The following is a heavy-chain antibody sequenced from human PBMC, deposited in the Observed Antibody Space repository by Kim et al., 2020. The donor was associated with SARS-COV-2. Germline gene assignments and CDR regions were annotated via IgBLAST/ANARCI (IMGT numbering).Heavy chain of an antibody. D-gene: IGHD3-9*01. CDR2: IYSGGST. J-gene: IGHJ6*02. Sequence: GGSLRLSCAASGFTVSSNYMSWVRQAPGKGLEWVSVIYSGGSTYYADSVKGRFTISRDNSKNTLYLQMNSLRAEDTAVYYCARDREWLDYYGMDVWGQGATGTVS. V-gene: IGHV3-66*02. CDR1: GFTVSSNY. CDR3: ARDREWLDYYGMDV.